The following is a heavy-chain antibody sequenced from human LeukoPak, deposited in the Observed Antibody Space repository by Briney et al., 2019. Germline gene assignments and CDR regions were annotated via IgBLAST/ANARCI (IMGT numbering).Heavy chain of an antibody. V-gene: IGHV3-23*01. CDR3: ARDPLGRAADY. CDR1: GFTFSSYA. CDR2: IGGNGGTT. J-gene: IGHJ4*02. D-gene: IGHD7-27*01. Sequence: GGSLRLSCAASGFTFSSYAMSWVRQSPGKGLEWVSAIGGNGGTTYYADSVKGRFTISRDNAKNSLYLQMNSLRAEDTAVYYCARDPLGRAADYWGQGSLVTVSS.